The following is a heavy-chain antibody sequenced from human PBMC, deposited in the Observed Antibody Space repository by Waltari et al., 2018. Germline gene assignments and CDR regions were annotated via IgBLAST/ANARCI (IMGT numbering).Heavy chain of an antibody. Sequence: QVQLQASGPGLVKPSETLSLTCTVSGGSISSYYWSWIRQPAGKGLEWIGRIYTSGSTNYNPSLKSRVTMSVDTSKNQFSLKLSSVTAADTAVYYCAKGIAAAGPDAFDIWGQGTMVTVSS. CDR3: AKGIAAAGPDAFDI. J-gene: IGHJ3*02. V-gene: IGHV4-4*07. CDR1: GGSISSYY. D-gene: IGHD6-13*01. CDR2: IYTSGST.